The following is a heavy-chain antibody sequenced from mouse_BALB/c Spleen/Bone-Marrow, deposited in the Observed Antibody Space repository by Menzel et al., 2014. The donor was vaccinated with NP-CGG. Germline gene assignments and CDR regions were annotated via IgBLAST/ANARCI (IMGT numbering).Heavy chain of an antibody. Sequence: QVQLQQSGPELVKPGASVKMSCKASGYTFTSYYIHWVKQRPGQGLEWIGWIYPGDGSTKYNEKFKGKTTLTAEKSSSTAYMLLSSLTSEDSAIYFCARGDYYYGSSRAWFAYWGQGTLVTVSA. D-gene: IGHD1-1*01. J-gene: IGHJ3*01. CDR1: GYTFTSYY. CDR2: IYPGDGST. V-gene: IGHV1S56*01. CDR3: ARGDYYYGSSRAWFAY.